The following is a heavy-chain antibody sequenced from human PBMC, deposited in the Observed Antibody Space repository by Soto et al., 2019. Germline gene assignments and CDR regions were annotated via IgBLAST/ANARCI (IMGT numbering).Heavy chain of an antibody. V-gene: IGHV1-69*13. CDR2: IIPILDTA. CDR3: AGGNFYGSGSYPPFTY. D-gene: IGHD3-10*01. Sequence: SVKVSCKASGGTFSSYAISWVRQAPGQGLEWMGGIIPILDTANSAQGFRGRVTITADESTGTAYMELSSLRSEDTAVYFCAGGNFYGSGSYPPFTYWGQGSLVTVSS. CDR1: GGTFSSYA. J-gene: IGHJ4*02.